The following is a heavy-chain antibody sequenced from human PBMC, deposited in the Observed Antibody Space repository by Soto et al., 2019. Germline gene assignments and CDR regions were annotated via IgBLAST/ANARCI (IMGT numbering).Heavy chain of an antibody. CDR3: ARPLYSSSWYAWNDAFDI. J-gene: IGHJ3*02. CDR1: GGSISSSSYY. D-gene: IGHD6-13*01. CDR2: IYYSGST. V-gene: IGHV4-39*01. Sequence: PSETLSLTCTVSGGSISSSSYYWGWIRQPPGKGLEWIGSIYYSGSTYYNPSLKSRVTISVDTSKYQFSLKLSSVTAADTALYYCARPLYSSSWYAWNDAFDIWGQGTMVTV.